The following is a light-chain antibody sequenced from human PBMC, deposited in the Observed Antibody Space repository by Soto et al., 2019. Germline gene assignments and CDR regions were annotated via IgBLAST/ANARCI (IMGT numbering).Light chain of an antibody. J-gene: IGKJ1*01. CDR1: QSLVHSDGNTY. CDR3: MQGTHWPPVT. Sequence: DVVMTQSPLSLPVTLGQPASISCRSSQSLVHSDGNTYLNWFLQRPGQSPRRLIYKVSNRDSGVPDRFSGSGSGTDFTLKISRVEAEDVGVYYCMQGTHWPPVTFGQGTKVEIK. CDR2: KVS. V-gene: IGKV2-30*02.